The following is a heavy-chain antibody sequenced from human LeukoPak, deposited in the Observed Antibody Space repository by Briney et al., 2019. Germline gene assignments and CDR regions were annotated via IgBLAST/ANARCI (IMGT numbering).Heavy chain of an antibody. CDR3: ARVVTSSSWYDWGYLDY. J-gene: IGHJ4*02. D-gene: IGHD6-13*01. CDR2: TYYRSKWYN. CDR1: GDSVSSNSAA. V-gene: IGHV6-1*01. Sequence: SQTLSLTCAISGDSVSSNSAAWNWIRQSPSRGLGWLGRTYYRSKWYNDYAVSVKSRITINPDTSKNQFSLQLNSVTPEDTAVYYCARVVTSSSWYDWGYLDYWGQGTLVTVSS.